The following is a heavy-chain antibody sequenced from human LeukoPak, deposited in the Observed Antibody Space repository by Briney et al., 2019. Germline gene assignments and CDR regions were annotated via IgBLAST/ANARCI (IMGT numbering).Heavy chain of an antibody. Sequence: LTGGSLRLSCAASGFTFSTYLMHWVRQAPGKGLEWVSGISWNSGSIGYADSVKGRFTISRDNAKNSLYLQMNSLRAEDMALYYCAKSHRYSSSPSWAFDIWGQGTMVTVSS. CDR3: AKSHRYSSSPSWAFDI. V-gene: IGHV3-9*03. CDR2: ISWNSGSI. CDR1: GFTFSTYL. D-gene: IGHD6-6*01. J-gene: IGHJ3*02.